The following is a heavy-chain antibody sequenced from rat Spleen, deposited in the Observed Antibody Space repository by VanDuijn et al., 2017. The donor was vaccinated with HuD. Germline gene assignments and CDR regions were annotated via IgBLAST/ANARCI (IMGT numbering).Heavy chain of an antibody. CDR3: ARRGLDVMDA. V-gene: IGHV5-22*01. Sequence: EVQLVESGGGLVQPGRSLKLSCAASGFTFSDYFMAWVRQAPKKGLEWVATISYDGSRTYYRDSVKGRFTISRDTAQNILYLQMNSLRSEDTATYYCARRGLDVMDAWGQGASVTVSS. CDR2: ISYDGSRT. J-gene: IGHJ4*01. CDR1: GFTFSDYF.